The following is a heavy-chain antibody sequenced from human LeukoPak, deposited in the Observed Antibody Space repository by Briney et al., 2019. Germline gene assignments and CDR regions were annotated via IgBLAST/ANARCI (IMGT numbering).Heavy chain of an antibody. J-gene: IGHJ4*02. V-gene: IGHV3-23*01. CDR2: ISGSGGST. CDR1: GFTFSSYA. D-gene: IGHD3-10*01. CDR3: AREELLSTGLQFDY. Sequence: GGSLRLSCAASGFTFSSYAMSWVRQAPEKGLEWVSAISGSGGSTYYADSVKGRFTISRDNSKNTLYLQMNSVRAEDSALYFCAREELLSTGLQFDYWGQGTLVTVSS.